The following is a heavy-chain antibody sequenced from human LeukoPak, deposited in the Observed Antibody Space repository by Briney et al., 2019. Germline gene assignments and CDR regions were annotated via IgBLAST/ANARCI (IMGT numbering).Heavy chain of an antibody. CDR3: ARETDTDYSLDY. CDR1: GGSISTYY. CDR2: IYKSGSS. Sequence: SETLSLTCSVSGGSISTYYWSWIRQSAGKGLEWIGRIYKSGSSNYNPSLKSRVSMSVDSSKNHFSLNLTSVTAEDTAVYYCARETDTDYSLDYWGQGTLVTVSS. J-gene: IGHJ4*02. D-gene: IGHD4-11*01. V-gene: IGHV4-4*07.